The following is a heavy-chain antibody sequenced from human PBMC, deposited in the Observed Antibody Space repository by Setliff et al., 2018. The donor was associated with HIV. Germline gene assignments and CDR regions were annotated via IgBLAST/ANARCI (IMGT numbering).Heavy chain of an antibody. CDR1: GGSISSGNYY. D-gene: IGHD1-1*01. CDR2: ISTSGRT. V-gene: IGHV4-61*09. Sequence: TLSLTCTVSGGSISSGNYYWSWIRQPAGKGLEWIGHISTSGRTNYNPSLMSRLTISVDTSKNQFSLKLSSVTAADTAVYHCARLEDQLGPGWFAPWGQGTLVTVSS. J-gene: IGHJ5*02. CDR3: ARLEDQLGPGWFAP.